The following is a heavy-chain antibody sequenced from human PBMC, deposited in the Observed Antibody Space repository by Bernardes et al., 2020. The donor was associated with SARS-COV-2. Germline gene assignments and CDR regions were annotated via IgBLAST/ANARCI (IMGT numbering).Heavy chain of an antibody. V-gene: IGHV3-30*18. J-gene: IGHJ4*02. CDR1: GFRFSSYG. CDR3: AKEGYASGTNFKSHFDY. D-gene: IGHD3-10*01. CDR2: VSNDGNVK. Sequence: GGSLRLSCAASGFRFSSYGMHWVRQSPGKGLEWVAVVSNDGNVKYYADSVKGRFTISRDNSKNALFLEMNSLRVEDTALYYCAKEGYASGTNFKSHFDYWGQGTLVTVSS.